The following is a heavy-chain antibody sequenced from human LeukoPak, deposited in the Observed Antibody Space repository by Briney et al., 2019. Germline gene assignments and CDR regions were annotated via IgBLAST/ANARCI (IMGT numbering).Heavy chain of an antibody. D-gene: IGHD3-22*01. CDR1: GFSLSTSGVG. J-gene: IGHJ5*02. CDR3: ARRQERYYYDSSGYYLAGWFDP. V-gene: IGHV2-5*02. Sequence: SGPTLVKPTQTLTLTCTFSGFSLSTSGVGVGWIRQPPGKALEWLALIYLDDDKRYSPSLKSRLTITKDTSKNQVVLTMTNMDPVDTATYYCARRQERYYYDSSGYYLAGWFDPWGQGTLVTVSS. CDR2: IYLDDDK.